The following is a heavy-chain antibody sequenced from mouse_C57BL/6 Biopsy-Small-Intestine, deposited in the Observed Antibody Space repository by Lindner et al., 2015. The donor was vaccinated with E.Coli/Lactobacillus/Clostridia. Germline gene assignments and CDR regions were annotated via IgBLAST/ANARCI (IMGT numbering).Heavy chain of an antibody. J-gene: IGHJ4*01. CDR1: GYTFTSYG. CDR3: ARTPHYYGSAFYYYALDY. Sequence: VQLQESGAELARPGASVKLSCKASGYTFTSYGISWVKQRTGQGLEWIGEIYPRSGNTYYNEKFKGKATLTADKSSSTAYMQLSSLTSEDSAVYFCARTPHYYGSAFYYYALDYWGQGTSVTVSS. V-gene: IGHV1-81*01. CDR2: IYPRSGNT. D-gene: IGHD1-1*01.